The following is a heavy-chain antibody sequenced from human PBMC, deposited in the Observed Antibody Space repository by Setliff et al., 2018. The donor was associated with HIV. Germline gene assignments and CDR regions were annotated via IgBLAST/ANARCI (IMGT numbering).Heavy chain of an antibody. V-gene: IGHV1-2*02. CDR3: ARDPTTALHPPLNWFDP. D-gene: IGHD4-17*01. J-gene: IGHJ5*02. CDR2: ISPHNGDT. Sequence: GASVKVSCKASGYTFTDFFIHWVRQAPGQGLEWMGWISPHNGDTNIPQRFRGRVTMTTDTSTSTAYMELRSLRSDDTAVYYCARDPTTALHPPLNWFDPWGQGTLVTAPQ. CDR1: GYTFTDFF.